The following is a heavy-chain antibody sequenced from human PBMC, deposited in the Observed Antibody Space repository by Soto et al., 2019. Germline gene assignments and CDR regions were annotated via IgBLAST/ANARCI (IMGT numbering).Heavy chain of an antibody. CDR2: INPNSGGT. V-gene: IGHV1-2*04. CDR1: GYTFTGYY. J-gene: IGHJ4*02. CDR3: ARDSRAAAPVVFDY. D-gene: IGHD2-15*01. Sequence: ASVKVSCKASGYTFTGYYMHWVRQAPGQGLEWMGWINPNSGGTNYAQKFQGWVTMTRDTSISTAYMELSRLRSDDTAVYYCARDSRAAAPVVFDYWGQGTLVTSPQ.